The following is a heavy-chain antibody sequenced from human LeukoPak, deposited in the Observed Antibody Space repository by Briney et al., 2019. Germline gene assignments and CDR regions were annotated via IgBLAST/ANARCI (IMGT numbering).Heavy chain of an antibody. CDR3: AREIGGYFDY. CDR2: IHYTGST. D-gene: IGHD3-16*01. CDR1: GGSISSGDHY. J-gene: IGHJ4*02. V-gene: IGHV4-30-4*01. Sequence: SETLSLTCTVSGGSISSGDHYWSWIRQPPGKGLEWIVYIHYTGSTYYNPSLKSRVTISVDTSKNQFSLKLSSVTAADTAVYYCAREIGGYFDYWGQGTLVTVSS.